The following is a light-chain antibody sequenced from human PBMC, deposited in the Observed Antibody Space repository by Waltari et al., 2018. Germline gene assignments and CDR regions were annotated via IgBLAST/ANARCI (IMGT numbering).Light chain of an antibody. CDR1: DSDAGTYNL. J-gene: IGLJ3*02. V-gene: IGLV2-23*02. Sequence: QSALTQPASVSGSPGQSITISCTGSDSDAGTYNLVSWYQQHPGNAPKLMIYEVTKRPSGVTNRFAGSKSGNTASLTISGLQAEDEAEYYCCSYAGSSTVFGGGTKLTVL. CDR2: EVT. CDR3: CSYAGSSTV.